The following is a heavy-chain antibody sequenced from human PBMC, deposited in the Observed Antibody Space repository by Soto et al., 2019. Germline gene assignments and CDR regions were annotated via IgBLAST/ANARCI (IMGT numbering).Heavy chain of an antibody. Sequence: QVQLVESGGGVVQPGRSLRLSCAASGFTFSSYGMHWVRQAPGKGLEWLAVISYDGSNKYYADSVKGRFTISRDNSKNTLYLQMNSLRAEDTAVYYCAKDLGYCTNGVCSYFDYWGQGTLVTVSS. CDR1: GFTFSSYG. CDR2: ISYDGSNK. D-gene: IGHD2-8*01. J-gene: IGHJ4*02. CDR3: AKDLGYCTNGVCSYFDY. V-gene: IGHV3-30*18.